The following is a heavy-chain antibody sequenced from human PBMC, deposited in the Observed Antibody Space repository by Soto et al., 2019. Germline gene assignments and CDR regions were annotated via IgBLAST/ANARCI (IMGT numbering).Heavy chain of an antibody. Sequence: QVQLQESGPGLVKPSGTLSLTCAVSGGSISSSNWWSWVRQPPGKGLEWIGEIYHSGSTNYNPSLKRRVTISVDKSQNQFSLKLSSVTAADTAVYYCARGTVLRYFDWLPKSLDYWGQGTLVTVSS. D-gene: IGHD3-9*01. CDR2: IYHSGST. CDR3: ARGTVLRYFDWLPKSLDY. V-gene: IGHV4-4*02. CDR1: GGSISSSNW. J-gene: IGHJ4*02.